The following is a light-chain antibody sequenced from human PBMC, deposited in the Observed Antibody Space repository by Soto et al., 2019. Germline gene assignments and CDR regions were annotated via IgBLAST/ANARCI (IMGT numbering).Light chain of an antibody. CDR2: GAS. Sequence: EIVLTQSPGTLSLSPGERATLSCRASQSVSDNYLAWYQRKPGQAPRLLIYGASSRASGIPGRFSGSGSGTDFTLTISRLEPEDFAVYYCRQYGFSLRTFGQGTKVDIK. V-gene: IGKV3-20*01. CDR1: QSVSDNY. CDR3: RQYGFSLRT. J-gene: IGKJ1*01.